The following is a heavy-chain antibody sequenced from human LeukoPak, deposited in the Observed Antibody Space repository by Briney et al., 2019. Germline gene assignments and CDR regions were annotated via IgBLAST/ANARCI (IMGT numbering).Heavy chain of an antibody. V-gene: IGHV4-34*01. CDR3: ARSNYYDSSGYYFSYAFDY. Sequence: PSETLSLTCAVHGGSFSGYYWSWIRQPPGKGLEWIGEINHSGSTNYNPSLKSRVTISVDTSKNQFSLKLSSVTAADTAVYYCARSNYYDSSGYYFSYAFDYWGQGTLVTVSS. CDR1: GGSFSGYY. CDR2: INHSGST. J-gene: IGHJ4*02. D-gene: IGHD3-22*01.